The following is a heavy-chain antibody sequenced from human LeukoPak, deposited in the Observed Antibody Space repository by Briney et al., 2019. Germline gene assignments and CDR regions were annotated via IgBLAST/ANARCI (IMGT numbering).Heavy chain of an antibody. CDR1: GRFFNGYY. V-gene: IGHV4-34*01. CDR2: INHIGTT. CDR3: ARLVVTAPQNHYYMDV. Sequence: PSQTLSLTCNLSGRFFNGYYWTWIRQPPGKGLEWIAEINHIGTTNHNPSLKSRVSVSPDTSKNQVFLKLTSVTAADTALYYCARLVVTAPQNHYYMDVWGEGTTVTVSS. D-gene: IGHD2-21*02. J-gene: IGHJ6*03.